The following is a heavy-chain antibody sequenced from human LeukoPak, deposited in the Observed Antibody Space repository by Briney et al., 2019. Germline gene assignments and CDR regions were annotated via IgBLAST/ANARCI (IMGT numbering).Heavy chain of an antibody. Sequence: GGSLRLSCAASGFTFSSYAMSWVRQAPGKGLEWVSAISGSGGSTYYAASVKGRFPISRDNSNNTLYLQMNSMRAEDTAVYYCAKDRGWLEYYFDYWGQGTLVTVSS. CDR3: AKDRGWLEYYFDY. V-gene: IGHV3-23*01. J-gene: IGHJ4*02. CDR1: GFTFSSYA. CDR2: ISGSGGST. D-gene: IGHD5-18*01.